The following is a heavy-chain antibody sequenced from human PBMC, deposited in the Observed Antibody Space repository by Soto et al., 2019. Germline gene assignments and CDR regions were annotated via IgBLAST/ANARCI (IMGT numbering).Heavy chain of an antibody. CDR2: IIPIFGTA. D-gene: IGHD3-22*01. J-gene: IGHJ6*02. V-gene: IGHV1-69*13. Sequence: SVKVSCKDSGGTFSSYAISWVRQAPGQGLEWMGGIIPIFGTANYAQKFQGRVTITADESTSTAYMELSSLRSEDTAVYYCARESWRYYYDSSGPGYYGMDVWGQGTTVTVSS. CDR3: ARESWRYYYDSSGPGYYGMDV. CDR1: GGTFSSYA.